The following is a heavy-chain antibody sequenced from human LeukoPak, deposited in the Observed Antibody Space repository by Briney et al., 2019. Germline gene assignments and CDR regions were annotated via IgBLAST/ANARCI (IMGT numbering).Heavy chain of an antibody. CDR2: INPNSGGT. CDR3: ARGHMVRGVMDRPNRRQRKNYYYYYYMDV. D-gene: IGHD3-10*01. Sequence: ASVKVSCKASGYTFTGYYMHWVRQARGEGLEWMGWINPNSGGTKYAQKFQGRVTMTRDTSINTAYMELSSLRSEDTAVYYCARGHMVRGVMDRPNRRQRKNYYYYYYMDVWGKGTTVTISS. CDR1: GYTFTGYY. V-gene: IGHV1-2*02. J-gene: IGHJ6*03.